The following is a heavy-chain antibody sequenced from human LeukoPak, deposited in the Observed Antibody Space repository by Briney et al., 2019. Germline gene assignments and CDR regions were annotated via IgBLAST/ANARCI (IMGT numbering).Heavy chain of an antibody. V-gene: IGHV3-11*04. CDR3: ARSSGWSVPVDY. Sequence: GGSLRLSCAASGFTFSDYYMTWIRPAPGKGLEWLSYISSSGFTIDYADSVKGRFTISRDNAKKSLDLQMNSLRAEDTAVYYCARSSGWSVPVDYWGQGTLVTVSS. J-gene: IGHJ4*02. CDR2: ISSSGFTI. D-gene: IGHD6-19*01. CDR1: GFTFSDYY.